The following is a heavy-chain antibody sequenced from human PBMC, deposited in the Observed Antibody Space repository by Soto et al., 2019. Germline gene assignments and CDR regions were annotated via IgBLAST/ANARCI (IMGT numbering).Heavy chain of an antibody. J-gene: IGHJ4*01. Sequence: LSGAACVFGVTFITSAMSWVRQAPGKGLEWVSTFRESGGTTHYANSVKGRFTISRDTSKNMLYLQMNSLRAEDTAIYYCAKDSHWAIISPTPDYWGHGTLVTVSS. V-gene: IGHV3-23*01. D-gene: IGHD2-2*01. CDR3: AKDSHWAIISPTPDY. CDR2: FRESGGTT. CDR1: VFGVTFITSA.